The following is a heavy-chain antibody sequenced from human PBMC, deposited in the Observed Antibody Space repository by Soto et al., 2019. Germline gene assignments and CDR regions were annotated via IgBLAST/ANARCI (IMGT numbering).Heavy chain of an antibody. D-gene: IGHD4-17*01. V-gene: IGHV4-39*01. CDR3: ARTPLYGDYVSLSYWFDP. CDR2: IYYSGTT. Sequence: SETLSLTCTVSGGSINTNGYYWAWIRQPPGKGMEWIGSIYYSGTTYYNSSLKSRVIISSDMSKNQFSLRLTSVTAADTAVYYCARTPLYGDYVSLSYWFDPWGPGTLVTVSS. J-gene: IGHJ5*02. CDR1: GGSINTNGYY.